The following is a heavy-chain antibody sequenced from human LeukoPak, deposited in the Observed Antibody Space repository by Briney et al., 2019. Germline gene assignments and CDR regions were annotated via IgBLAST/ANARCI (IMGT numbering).Heavy chain of an antibody. CDR3: AKDLSRAVAADWFDP. CDR1: RFTFSNYD. Sequence: GSLRLSCAASRFTFSNYDMSWVRQAPGKGLEWVSSISDSGGSTYYADSVKGRFTISRDNSKNTLYLQMTNLRAADTAVYYCAKDLSRAVAADWFDPWDQGSLVTVSS. CDR2: ISDSGGST. V-gene: IGHV3-23*01. J-gene: IGHJ5*02. D-gene: IGHD6-19*01.